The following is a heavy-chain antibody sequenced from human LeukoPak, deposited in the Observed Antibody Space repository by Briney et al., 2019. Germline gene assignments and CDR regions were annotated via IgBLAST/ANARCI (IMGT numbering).Heavy chain of an antibody. Sequence: ASVKVSCKASGYDFTSYYMHWLRQAPGQGLEWMAIFSPSSGSTSFAQKFQGRLSMTRDTSTSTVYMELRSLRSEDTAVYYCARGSSTAVVILDPYYFDSWGQGTLVTVSS. D-gene: IGHD3-22*01. CDR1: GYDFTSYY. V-gene: IGHV1-46*01. CDR3: ARGSSTAVVILDPYYFDS. CDR2: FSPSSGST. J-gene: IGHJ4*02.